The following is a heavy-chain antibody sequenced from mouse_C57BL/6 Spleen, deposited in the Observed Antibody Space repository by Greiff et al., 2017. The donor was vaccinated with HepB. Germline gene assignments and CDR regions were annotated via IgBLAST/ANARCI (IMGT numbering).Heavy chain of an antibody. CDR3: TSWGLRSLFAY. V-gene: IGHV1-15*01. J-gene: IGHJ3*01. CDR2: IDPETGGT. CDR1: GYTFTDYE. Sequence: VQLQQSGAELVRPGASVTLSCKASGYTFTDYEMHWVKQTPVHGLEWIGAIDPETGGTAYNQKFKGKAILTADKSSSTAYMELRSLTSEDSAVYYCTSWGLRSLFAYWGQGTLVTVSA. D-gene: IGHD1-1*01.